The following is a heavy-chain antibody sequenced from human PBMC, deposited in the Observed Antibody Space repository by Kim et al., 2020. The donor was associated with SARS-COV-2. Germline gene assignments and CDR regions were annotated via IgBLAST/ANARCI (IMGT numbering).Heavy chain of an antibody. CDR1: GFTLSIYS. Sequence: GGSLRISCATSGFTLSIYSMNWVRQSPGQVLEWVSHISGSGTITKHADSVRGRFTISRDNAKNSLFLQMNGLRAEDTAVYYCVRENHWAFDIWGQGTMVT. CDR3: VRENHWAFDI. V-gene: IGHV3-48*04. J-gene: IGHJ3*02. CDR2: ISGSGTIT.